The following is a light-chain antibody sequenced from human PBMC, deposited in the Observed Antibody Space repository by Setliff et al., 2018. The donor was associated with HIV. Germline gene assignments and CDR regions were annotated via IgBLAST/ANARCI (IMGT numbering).Light chain of an antibody. CDR3: GSYAGSKSYV. J-gene: IGLJ1*01. CDR1: SSDVGVYNY. V-gene: IGLV2-8*01. Sequence: QSALTQPPSASGSPGQSVTISCTGASSDVGVYNYVSWFQQHPGKAPQLMIYEVTKRPSGVPDRFSGSKSGNTASLTVSGLQAEEEADYYCGSYAGSKSYVFGTGTKGTVL. CDR2: EVT.